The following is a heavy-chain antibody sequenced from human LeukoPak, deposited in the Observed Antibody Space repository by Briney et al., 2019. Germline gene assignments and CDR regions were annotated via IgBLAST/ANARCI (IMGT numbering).Heavy chain of an antibody. CDR1: GGSISGYY. CDR3: ARRGYASSWSFAY. J-gene: IGHJ4*02. CDR2: IYYSGST. V-gene: IGHV4-59*08. D-gene: IGHD6-13*01. Sequence: PSETLSLTCTVSGGSISGYYWNWVRQPPGKGLEWIGYIYYSGSTKYNPSLKSRVTISVDTSKNQFSLKLSSVTAADTAVYYCARRGYASSWSFAYWGQGTLVTVSS.